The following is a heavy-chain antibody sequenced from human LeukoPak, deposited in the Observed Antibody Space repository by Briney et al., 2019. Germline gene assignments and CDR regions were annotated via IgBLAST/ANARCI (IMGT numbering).Heavy chain of an antibody. Sequence: PGGSLRLSCAASGITFSSYAMHWVRQAPGKGLEWLAVISYDGSNKNYADSVKGRFTISRDNSKNTLYLQMNSLRAEDTAVYYCARDTSSGRYAYFDYWGQGTLVTVSS. V-gene: IGHV3-30-3*01. CDR1: GITFSSYA. J-gene: IGHJ4*02. CDR2: ISYDGSNK. CDR3: ARDTSSGRYAYFDY. D-gene: IGHD6-19*01.